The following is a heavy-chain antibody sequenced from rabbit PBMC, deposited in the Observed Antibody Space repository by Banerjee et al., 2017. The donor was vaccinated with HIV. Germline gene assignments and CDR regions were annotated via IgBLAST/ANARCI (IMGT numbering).Heavy chain of an antibody. V-gene: IGHV1S45*01. D-gene: IGHD7-1*01. J-gene: IGHJ4*01. CDR2: IYSDTGST. Sequence: QEQLVESGGGLVQPEGSLTLTCTASGFSFSSSYHMCWVRQAPGKGLEWIGRIYSDTGSTYYANWAEGRFTVSKTSSTTVTLQMTSLTAADTATYFCARDLTGVTGWNFDLWGPGTLVTVS. CDR3: ARDLTGVTGWNFDL. CDR1: GFSFSSSYH.